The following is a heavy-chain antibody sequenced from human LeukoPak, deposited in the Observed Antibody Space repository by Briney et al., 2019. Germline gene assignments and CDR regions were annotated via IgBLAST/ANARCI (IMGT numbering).Heavy chain of an antibody. CDR1: GFTFSNYG. CDR3: ARSIGIEAAVLDY. CDR2: IWYDGSKK. Sequence: GGSLRLSCAASGFTFSNYGMHWVRQAPGKGLEWVTVIWYDGSKKYYADSVKGRFTISRDNSKNTLYLQMNSLRVEDTAVYYCARSIGIEAAVLDYWGQGTLVTVSS. V-gene: IGHV3-33*01. J-gene: IGHJ4*02. D-gene: IGHD6-13*01.